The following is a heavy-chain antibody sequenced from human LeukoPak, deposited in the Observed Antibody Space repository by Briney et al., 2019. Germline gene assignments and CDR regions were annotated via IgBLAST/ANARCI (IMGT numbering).Heavy chain of an antibody. CDR1: GFTFSSYA. D-gene: IGHD2-2*01. CDR2: ISYDGSNK. V-gene: IGHV3-30*04. Sequence: GGSLRLSCAASGFTFSSYAMHWVRQAPGKGLEWVAVISYDGSNKYYADSVKGRFTISRDNSKNTLYLQMNSLRAEDTAVYYCARVDDIVVVPAAMTLFGSLDYWGQGTLVTVSS. J-gene: IGHJ4*02. CDR3: ARVDDIVVVPAAMTLFGSLDY.